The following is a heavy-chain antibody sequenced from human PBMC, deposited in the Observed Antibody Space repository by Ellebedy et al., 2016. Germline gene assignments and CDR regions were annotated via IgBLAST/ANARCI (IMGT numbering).Heavy chain of an antibody. D-gene: IGHD4-23*01. J-gene: IGHJ4*02. CDR3: GREGDFGGNF. CDR1: GYSITTAYY. V-gene: IGHV4-38-2*02. Sequence: SETLSLTCNASGYSITTAYYWGWIRQPPGKGLEWIGNLFHTGTTYYNPSLKSRVALSVDTPKNQFSLTMTSVTAADTAIYYCGREGDFGGNFWGPGILVTVSP. CDR2: LFHTGTT.